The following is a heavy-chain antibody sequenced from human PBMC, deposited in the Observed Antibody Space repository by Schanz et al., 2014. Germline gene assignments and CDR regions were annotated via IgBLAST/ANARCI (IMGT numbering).Heavy chain of an antibody. CDR3: ARRVPYSFGLDV. CDR2: ISASGDST. D-gene: IGHD1-1*01. CDR1: GFTVSSKY. V-gene: IGHV3-23*04. Sequence: EVQLVESGGGLVQPGGSLRLSCAASGFTVSSKYMNWVRQAPGKGPEWVSFISASGDSTSYADSVKGRFTISRDNSKNTLYLQMNSLRDEDTAMYYCARRVPYSFGLDVWGQGATVTVSS. J-gene: IGHJ6*02.